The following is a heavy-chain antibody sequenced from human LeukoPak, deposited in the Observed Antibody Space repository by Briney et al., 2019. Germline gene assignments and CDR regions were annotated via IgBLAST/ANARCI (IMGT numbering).Heavy chain of an antibody. J-gene: IGHJ4*02. CDR2: IYYIGGT. V-gene: IGHV4-59*08. CDR3: ARHLAAAGTGFDY. D-gene: IGHD6-13*01. Sequence: SETLSLTCTVSGGSISIYYWSWIRQPPGKGLEWIAYIYYIGGTNYNPSLKSRVTISVDTSNNRFSLKLSSVTAADTAVYYCARHLAAAGTGFDYWGQGTLVTVSS. CDR1: GGSISIYY.